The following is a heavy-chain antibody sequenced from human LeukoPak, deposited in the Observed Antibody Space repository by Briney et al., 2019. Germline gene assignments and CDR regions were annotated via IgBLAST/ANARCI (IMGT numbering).Heavy chain of an antibody. V-gene: IGHV3-23*01. CDR1: GFTFSSYA. CDR3: AKGLEDYGDYEGGDAFDI. J-gene: IGHJ3*02. D-gene: IGHD4-17*01. Sequence: PGGSLRLSCAASGFTFSSYAMSWVRQAPGKGLEWVSAISGSGGSTYYADSVKGRFTISRDNSKNTLYLQMNSLRAEDTAVYYCAKGLEDYGDYEGGDAFDIWGQGTMVTVSS. CDR2: ISGSGGST.